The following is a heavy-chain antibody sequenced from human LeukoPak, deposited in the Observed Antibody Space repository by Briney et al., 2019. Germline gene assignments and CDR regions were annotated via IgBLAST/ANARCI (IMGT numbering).Heavy chain of an antibody. J-gene: IGHJ4*02. V-gene: IGHV4-59*01. CDR3: ARGGGGYDYLDY. D-gene: IGHD5-12*01. CDR2: IYYSGST. Sequence: PSETLSLTCTVSGGSISSYYWSWIRQPPGKGLEWIGYIYYSGSTNYNPSLKSQVTISVDTSKNQFSLKLSSVTAADTAVYYCARGGGGYDYLDYWGQGTLVTVSS. CDR1: GGSISSYY.